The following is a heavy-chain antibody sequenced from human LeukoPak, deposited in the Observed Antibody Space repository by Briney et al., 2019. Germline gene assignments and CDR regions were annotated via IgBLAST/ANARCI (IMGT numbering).Heavy chain of an antibody. V-gene: IGHV1-46*01. J-gene: IGHJ3*02. D-gene: IGHD2-15*01. CDR3: ARDPYPQDIVVVVAAGGAI. CDR1: GYTFTSYY. Sequence: ASVKVSCKASGYTFTSYYMHWVRQAPGQGLEWMGIINPSGGSTSYAQKFQGRVTMTRDTSTSTVYMELSSLRSEDTAVYYCARDPYPQDIVVVVAAGGAIRGQGTMVSVSS. CDR2: INPSGGST.